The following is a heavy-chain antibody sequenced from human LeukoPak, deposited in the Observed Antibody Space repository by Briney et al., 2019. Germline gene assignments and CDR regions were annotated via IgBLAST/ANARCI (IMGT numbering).Heavy chain of an antibody. CDR2: INPSGGST. D-gene: IGHD2-15*01. J-gene: IGHJ4*02. CDR1: GYTFTSYY. Sequence: ASVKVSCKACGYTFTSYYMHWVRQAPGQGPEWMGIINPSGGSTSYAQKFQGRVTMTRDTSTSTVYMELSSLRSEDTAVYYCARAFNSDRVVVAATAYWGQGTLVTVSS. CDR3: ARAFNSDRVVVAATAY. V-gene: IGHV1-46*01.